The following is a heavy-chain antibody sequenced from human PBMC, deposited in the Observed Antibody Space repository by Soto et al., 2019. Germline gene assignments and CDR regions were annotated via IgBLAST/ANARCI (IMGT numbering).Heavy chain of an antibody. V-gene: IGHV4-59*01. J-gene: IGHJ4*02. D-gene: IGHD3-22*01. Sequence: SETLSLTCTVSGGSISSYYWSWIRQPPGKGLEWIGYIYYSGSTNYNPSLKSRVTISVDTSKNQFSLKLSSVTAADTAVYYCAKDLYYYDSMPDYWGQGTLVTVSS. CDR2: IYYSGST. CDR1: GGSISSYY. CDR3: AKDLYYYDSMPDY.